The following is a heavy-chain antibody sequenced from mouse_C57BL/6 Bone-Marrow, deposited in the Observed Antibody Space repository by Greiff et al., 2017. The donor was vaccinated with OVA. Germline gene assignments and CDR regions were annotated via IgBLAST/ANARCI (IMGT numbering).Heavy chain of an antibody. CDR2: IWSGGST. V-gene: IGHV2-4*01. D-gene: IGHD2-3*01. Sequence: VQLQQSGPGLVQPSQSLSITCTVSGFSLTSYGVHWVRQPPGKGLEWLGVIWSGGSTDYNAAFISRLSISKDNSKSQVSFKMNSLQADYTAIYYCAKNEIYDGYGYAMDYWGQGTSVTVSS. CDR3: AKNEIYDGYGYAMDY. J-gene: IGHJ4*01. CDR1: GFSLTSYG.